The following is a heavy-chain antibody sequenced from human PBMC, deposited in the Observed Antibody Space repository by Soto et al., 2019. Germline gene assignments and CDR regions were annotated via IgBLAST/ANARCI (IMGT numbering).Heavy chain of an antibody. CDR3: SKGRLSFDF. J-gene: IGHJ4*02. Sequence: GGSLRLSCPTSGFMFRNYAMNWVRQAPGKGLEWVSFVSANADGTFYADSVKGRFSISRDNSKNILYLQMNNLRVEDTAIYYCSKGRLSFDFWGPGTLVTVSS. CDR1: GFMFRNYA. V-gene: IGHV3-23*01. CDR2: VSANADGT.